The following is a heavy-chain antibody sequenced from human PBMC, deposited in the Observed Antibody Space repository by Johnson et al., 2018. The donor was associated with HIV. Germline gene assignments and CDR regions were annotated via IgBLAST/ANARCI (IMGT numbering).Heavy chain of an antibody. J-gene: IGHJ3*02. CDR3: TTGAGDTAMVDPDTFDI. D-gene: IGHD5-18*01. CDR2: IKSKTDGGTT. Sequence: VQLVESGGGVVQPGRSLRLSCAASGFTFSSYAMHWVRQAPGKGLEWVGRIKSKTDGGTTDYAAPVKGRFTISRDDSKNTLYLHMNSLKTEDTAVYYCTTGAGDTAMVDPDTFDIWGQGTMVTVSS. CDR1: GFTFSSYA. V-gene: IGHV3-15*01.